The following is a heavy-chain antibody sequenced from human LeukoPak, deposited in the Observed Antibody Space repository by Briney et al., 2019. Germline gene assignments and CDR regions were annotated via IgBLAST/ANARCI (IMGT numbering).Heavy chain of an antibody. CDR3: ARDSSAWPGAFGY. CDR2: IYYSGSI. CDR1: GGSISSSSYY. Sequence: PSETLSLTCTVSGGSISSSSYYWGWIRQPPGKGLEWIGSIYYSGSIYYNPSLKSRVTISIDTSKNQFSLRLSSVTAADTAVYYCARDSSAWPGAFGYWGQGTLVTVSS. V-gene: IGHV4-39*02. J-gene: IGHJ4*02. D-gene: IGHD6-19*01.